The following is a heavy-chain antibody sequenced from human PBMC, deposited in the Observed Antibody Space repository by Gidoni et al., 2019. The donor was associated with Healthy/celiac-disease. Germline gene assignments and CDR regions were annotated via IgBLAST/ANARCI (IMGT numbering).Heavy chain of an antibody. J-gene: IGHJ6*02. Sequence: EVQLVESGGGLVKPGGSLRLSCAASGFPFSSYSMNWVRQAPGKGLEWVSSISSSSSYIYYADSVKGRFTISRDNAKNSLYLQMNSLRAEDTAVYYCARDGAIFGVVIRDNYGMDVWGQGTTVTVSS. V-gene: IGHV3-21*01. CDR1: GFPFSSYS. CDR3: ARDGAIFGVVIRDNYGMDV. D-gene: IGHD3-3*01. CDR2: ISSSSSYI.